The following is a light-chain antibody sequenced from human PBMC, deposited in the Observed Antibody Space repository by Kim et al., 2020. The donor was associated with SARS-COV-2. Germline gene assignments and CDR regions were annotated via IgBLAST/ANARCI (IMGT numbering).Light chain of an antibody. CDR2: DAS. CDR3: QQRSNWSYT. CDR1: QSVSSY. V-gene: IGKV3-11*01. Sequence: EIVLTQSPAPLSLSPGERATLSCRASQSVSSYLAWYQQKPGQAPRLLIYDASNRATGIPARFSGSGSGTDFTLTISSLEPEDFAVYYCQQRSNWSYTFGQGTKLE. J-gene: IGKJ2*01.